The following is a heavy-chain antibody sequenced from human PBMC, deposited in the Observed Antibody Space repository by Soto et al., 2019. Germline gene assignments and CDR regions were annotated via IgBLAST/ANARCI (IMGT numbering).Heavy chain of an antibody. D-gene: IGHD2-15*01. CDR2: ISGSGGST. CDR1: GFTFSSYA. Sequence: GGSLRLSCAASGFTFSSYAMSWVRQAPGKGLEWVSAISGSGGSTYYADSVKGRFTISRDNSKNTLYLQMNSLRAEDTAVYYCAKDPGPYRYCSGGSCPYDPDYWGQGTLVTVSS. CDR3: AKDPGPYRYCSGGSCPYDPDY. V-gene: IGHV3-23*01. J-gene: IGHJ4*02.